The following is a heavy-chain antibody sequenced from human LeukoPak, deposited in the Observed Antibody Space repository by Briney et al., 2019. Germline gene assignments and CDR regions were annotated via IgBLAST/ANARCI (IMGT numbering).Heavy chain of an antibody. D-gene: IGHD2-15*01. J-gene: IGHJ5*02. CDR1: GFTFSSYA. Sequence: GGSLRLSCAASGFTFSSYAMHWVRQAPGKGLEWVAVISYDGSNKYYADSVKGRFTISRDNSKNTLYLQMNSLRAEDTAVYYCPRDFCSGGSCYTNWFDPWGQGTLVTVSS. V-gene: IGHV3-30-3*01. CDR2: ISYDGSNK. CDR3: PRDFCSGGSCYTNWFDP.